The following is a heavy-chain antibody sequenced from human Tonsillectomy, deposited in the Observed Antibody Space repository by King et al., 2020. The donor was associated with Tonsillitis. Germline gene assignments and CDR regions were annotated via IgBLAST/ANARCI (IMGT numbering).Heavy chain of an antibody. D-gene: IGHD3-22*01. CDR2: ISHSERP. CDR3: ARVIGSSTYYPDY. Sequence: VQLQQWGAGLLKPSETLSLTCAVYGASFSGYHWSWIRQPPGKGLEGMGEISHSERPNYNPSLKSRVTISEDRSMNQFSLKLSSVTAADTAVYYCARVIGSSTYYPDYWGQGTLVTVSS. J-gene: IGHJ4*02. V-gene: IGHV4-34*01. CDR1: GASFSGYH.